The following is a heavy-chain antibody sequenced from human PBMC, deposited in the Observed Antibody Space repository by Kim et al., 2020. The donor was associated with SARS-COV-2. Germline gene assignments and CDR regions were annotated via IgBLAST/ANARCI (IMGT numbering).Heavy chain of an antibody. CDR2: ITPGLGIV. D-gene: IGHD3-22*01. CDR1: GDTFSNYA. Sequence: SVKVSCKAAGDTFSNYAITWVRQAPGQGLEWMGRITPGLGIVNYAQKFQGRVTITADKSTSTVYMELSSLRSDDTAVYYSAFGDVDSSAMVDWGQGPLVSV. V-gene: IGHV1-69*04. CDR3: AFGDVDSSAMVD. J-gene: IGHJ4*02.